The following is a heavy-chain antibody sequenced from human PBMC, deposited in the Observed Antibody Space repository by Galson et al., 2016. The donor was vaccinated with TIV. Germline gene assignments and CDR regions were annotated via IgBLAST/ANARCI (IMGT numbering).Heavy chain of an antibody. CDR3: ARAPTLIVATIYWYFDL. CDR1: GYTFTGYF. CDR2: INPNSGGT. J-gene: IGHJ2*01. Sequence: SVKVSCKASGYTFTGYFMHWVRQAPGQGLEWMGWINPNSGGTNYAQKFQGRVTVTRDTSISTAYMELSSLISDDTAMYFCARAPTLIVATIYWYFDLWGRGTLVTVSS. V-gene: IGHV1-2*02. D-gene: IGHD5-12*01.